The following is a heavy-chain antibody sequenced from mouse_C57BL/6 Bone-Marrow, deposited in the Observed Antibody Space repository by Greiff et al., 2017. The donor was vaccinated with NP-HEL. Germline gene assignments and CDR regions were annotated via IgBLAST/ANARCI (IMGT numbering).Heavy chain of an antibody. CDR1: GYTFTSYW. Sequence: VQLPHRGAELVMPGASVKLSCKASGYTFTSYWMHWVKQRPGQGLEWIGEIDPSDSYTNYNQKFKGKSTLTVDKSSSTAYMQLSSLTSEDSAVYYCARLLFDYWGQGTTLTVSS. CDR3: ARLLFDY. J-gene: IGHJ2*01. V-gene: IGHV1-69*01. CDR2: IDPSDSYT.